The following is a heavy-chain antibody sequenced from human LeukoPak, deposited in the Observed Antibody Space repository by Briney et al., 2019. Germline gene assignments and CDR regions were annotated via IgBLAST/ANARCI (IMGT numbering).Heavy chain of an antibody. CDR1: GFTFSSYA. Sequence: GGSLRLSCAASGFTFSSYAMSWVRQAPGKGLEWVSAISGSGGSTYYADSVKGRFTISRDNAKNSLYLQMNSLRAEDTAVYYCARDSPHGMFDYWGQGTLVTVSS. CDR2: ISGSGGST. V-gene: IGHV3-23*01. J-gene: IGHJ4*02. D-gene: IGHD1-20*01. CDR3: ARDSPHGMFDY.